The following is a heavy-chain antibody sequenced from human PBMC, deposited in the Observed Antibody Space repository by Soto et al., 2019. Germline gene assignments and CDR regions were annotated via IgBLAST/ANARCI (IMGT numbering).Heavy chain of an antibody. Sequence: GGSLRLSCAASGFTFSSYAMSWVRQAPGKGLEWVSAISGSGGSTYYADSVKGRFTISRDNSKNTLYLQMNSLRAEDTAVYYCARVGAYLGESGYSEFWGQGDMVNVSS. CDR1: GFTFSSYA. CDR3: ARVGAYLGESGYSEF. J-gene: IGHJ4*03. V-gene: IGHV3-23*01. D-gene: IGHD3-16*01. CDR2: ISGSGGST.